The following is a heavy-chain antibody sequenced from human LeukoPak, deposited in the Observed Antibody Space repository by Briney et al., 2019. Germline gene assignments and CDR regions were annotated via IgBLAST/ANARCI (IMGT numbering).Heavy chain of an antibody. D-gene: IGHD3-22*01. Sequence: ASVKVSCKASGYTFTAYYMHWVRQAPGQGLEWMGHINPNSGGTDYAQKFQGRVNMTRDTSISTAYMELSRLRSDDTAVYYCARLSSGYYVFDYWGQGTLVTVSS. CDR1: GYTFTAYY. J-gene: IGHJ4*02. V-gene: IGHV1-2*06. CDR2: INPNSGGT. CDR3: ARLSSGYYVFDY.